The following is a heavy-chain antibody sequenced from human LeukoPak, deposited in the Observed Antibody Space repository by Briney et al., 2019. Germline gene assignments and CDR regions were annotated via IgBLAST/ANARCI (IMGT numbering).Heavy chain of an antibody. CDR1: GFTFSSYG. V-gene: IGHV3-30*18. D-gene: IGHD2-15*01. J-gene: IGHJ4*02. CDR3: AKDRRGYCSGGSCPGGY. Sequence: GGSLRLSCAASGFTFSSYGMHWVRQAPGKGLEGVAVISYDGSNKYYADSVKGRFTISRDNSKNTLYLQMNSLRAEDTAVYYCAKDRRGYCSGGSCPGGYWGQGTLVTVSS. CDR2: ISYDGSNK.